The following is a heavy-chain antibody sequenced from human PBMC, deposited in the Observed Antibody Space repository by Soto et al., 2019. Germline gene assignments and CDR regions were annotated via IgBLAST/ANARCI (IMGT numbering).Heavy chain of an antibody. CDR1: GGTLSSYA. J-gene: IGHJ6*02. CDR2: IIPIFGSA. Sequence: QVQLVQSGAEVKKPGSSVKVSCKASGGTLSSYAINWVRQAPGQGLEWMGGIIPIFGSANYAPKFQDRVTITADESTSTAYMELSSLRSEDTAVYYCAGTIERPYYHGMDLWGQGTTVTVSS. CDR3: AGTIERPYYHGMDL. V-gene: IGHV1-69*01.